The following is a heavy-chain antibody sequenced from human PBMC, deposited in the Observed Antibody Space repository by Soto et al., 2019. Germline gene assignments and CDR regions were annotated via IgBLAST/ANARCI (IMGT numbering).Heavy chain of an antibody. J-gene: IGHJ4*02. V-gene: IGHV3-30-3*01. CDR3: AREWSTSGDLDY. Sequence: QVQLVESGGGVVQPGRSLRLSCAASGFTFSSHSIQWVHQAPGKGLEWVAVISYDGSIKYYADSVKGRFTISRDNSKNTAYLPMNSLRAEDTAVFYCAREWSTSGDLDYWGQGTLVIVSS. CDR2: ISYDGSIK. D-gene: IGHD3-10*01. CDR1: GFTFSSHS.